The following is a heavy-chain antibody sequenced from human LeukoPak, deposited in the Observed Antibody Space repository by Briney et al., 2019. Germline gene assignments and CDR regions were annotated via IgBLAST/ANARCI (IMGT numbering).Heavy chain of an antibody. D-gene: IGHD6-13*01. CDR1: GGSFIGYY. Sequence: SETLSLTCAVYGGSFIGYYWSWIRQPPGKGLEWIGEINHSGSTNYNPSLKSRVTISVDTSKNQFSLKLTSLTAADTAFYYCARYGMAAEGIWWFDPWGQGTLVTVSS. CDR3: ARYGMAAEGIWWFDP. CDR2: INHSGST. J-gene: IGHJ5*02. V-gene: IGHV4-34*01.